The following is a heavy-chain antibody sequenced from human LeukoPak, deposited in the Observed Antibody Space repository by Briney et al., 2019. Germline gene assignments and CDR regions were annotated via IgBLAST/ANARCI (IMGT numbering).Heavy chain of an antibody. Sequence: ASVKVSCKASGYTFTGYYMHWVRQAPGQGLEWMGWINPNSGGTNYAQKFQGRVTTTRDTSLSTAYMELSRLRSDDTAVYYCARAEWLVLRDDYWGQGTLVTISS. J-gene: IGHJ4*02. D-gene: IGHD6-19*01. V-gene: IGHV1-2*02. CDR3: ARAEWLVLRDDY. CDR2: INPNSGGT. CDR1: GYTFTGYY.